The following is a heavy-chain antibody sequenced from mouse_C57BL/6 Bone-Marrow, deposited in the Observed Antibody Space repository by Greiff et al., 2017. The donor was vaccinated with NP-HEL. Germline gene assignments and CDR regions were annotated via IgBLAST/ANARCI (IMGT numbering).Heavy chain of an antibody. CDR3: TNRYYGSCAWFAY. Sequence: QVQLQQSGAELVRPGASVTLSCKASGYTFTDYEMHWVKQTPVHGLEWIGAIDPATGGTAYNQKFKGKALLTADKSSSTAYMELRSLTSEDSAVYYCTNRYYGSCAWFAYWGQGTLVTVSA. V-gene: IGHV1-15*01. J-gene: IGHJ3*01. D-gene: IGHD1-1*01. CDR1: GYTFTDYE. CDR2: IDPATGGT.